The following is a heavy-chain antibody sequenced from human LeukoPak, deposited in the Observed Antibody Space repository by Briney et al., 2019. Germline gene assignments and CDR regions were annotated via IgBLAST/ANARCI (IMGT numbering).Heavy chain of an antibody. D-gene: IGHD1-1*01. Sequence: GGSLRLSCAASGFTFSSYGMHWVRQAPGKGLEWVAVISYDGSNKYYADSVKGRFTISRDNSKNTLYLQMNSLRAEDTAVYYCARVARDWNDGDYFDYWGQGTLVTVSS. V-gene: IGHV3-30*03. J-gene: IGHJ4*02. CDR1: GFTFSSYG. CDR3: ARVARDWNDGDYFDY. CDR2: ISYDGSNK.